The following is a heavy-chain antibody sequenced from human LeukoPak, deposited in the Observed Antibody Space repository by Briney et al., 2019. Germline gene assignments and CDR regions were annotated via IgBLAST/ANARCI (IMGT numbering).Heavy chain of an antibody. Sequence: ASVKVSCKASGYTFTDYYMHWVRQAPGQGLEWMGWFNPNSGGTNYAQKFQGRVTMTRDTSISTGYMDLSRLRSDDTAVYYCARVPAGGIVGIWGQGTVATVSS. D-gene: IGHD1-26*01. J-gene: IGHJ3*02. CDR3: ARVPAGGIVGI. V-gene: IGHV1-2*02. CDR2: FNPNSGGT. CDR1: GYTFTDYY.